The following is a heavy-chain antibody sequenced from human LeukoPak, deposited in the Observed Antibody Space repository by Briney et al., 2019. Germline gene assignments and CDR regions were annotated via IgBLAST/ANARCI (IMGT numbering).Heavy chain of an antibody. CDR2: MTVNLSII. CDR1: ALTLSFYS. CDR3: VRDKDWAFDY. Sequence: PGGSLRLSCTSSALTLSFYSMNWVRQAPGKGREWISHMTVNLSIIDYGDCVRGGFTISRDKAKNALYLQMNSLRAEDTAVYYCVRDKDWAFDYWGQGTLISVSS. D-gene: IGHD3-9*01. J-gene: IGHJ4*02. V-gene: IGHV3-48*01.